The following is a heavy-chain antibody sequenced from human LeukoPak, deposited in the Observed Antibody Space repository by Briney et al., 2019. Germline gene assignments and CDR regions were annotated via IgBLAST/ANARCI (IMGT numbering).Heavy chain of an antibody. CDR3: ARQDYDSGGYYSLNYFDY. Sequence: SETLSLTCTVSGGSISSSSYYWGWIRQPPGKGLEWIGSIYYSGSTYYNPSLKSRVTMSVDTSKNQFSLKLSSVTAADTAVYYCARQDYDSGGYYSLNYFDYWGQGTLVTVSS. D-gene: IGHD3-22*01. CDR2: IYYSGST. CDR1: GGSISSSSYY. J-gene: IGHJ4*02. V-gene: IGHV4-39*01.